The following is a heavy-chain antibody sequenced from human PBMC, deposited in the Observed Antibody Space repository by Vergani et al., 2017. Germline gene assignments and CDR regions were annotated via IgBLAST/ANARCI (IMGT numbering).Heavy chain of an antibody. D-gene: IGHD2-2*01. CDR2: MNAGNGNT. V-gene: IGHV1-3*01. CDR1: GYPFTSYA. J-gene: IGHJ5*02. Sequence: QVQLVQSGAEVKKPGASVKVSCKASGYPFTSYAMHWVRQAPGQRLEWMGWMNAGNGNTKYSQKFQGRVTITRDTSASTAYMAQSCLRSEDTAVYYCARDPVSKEGCSSTSCYGNWFDPWGQGTLVTVSS. CDR3: ARDPVSKEGCSSTSCYGNWFDP.